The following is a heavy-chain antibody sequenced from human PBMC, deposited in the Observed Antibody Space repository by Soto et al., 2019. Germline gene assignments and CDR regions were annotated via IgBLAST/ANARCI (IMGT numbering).Heavy chain of an antibody. D-gene: IGHD3-9*01. J-gene: IGHJ4*02. CDR1: GFTFSSYW. V-gene: IGHV3-7*03. Sequence: GGSLRLSCAASGFTFSSYWMSWVRQAPGKGLEWVANIKQDGSEKYYVDSVKGRFTISRDNAKNSLYLQMNSLRAEDTAVYYCARALRRYFDWLFTNPLDYWGQGTLVTVSS. CDR3: ARALRRYFDWLFTNPLDY. CDR2: IKQDGSEK.